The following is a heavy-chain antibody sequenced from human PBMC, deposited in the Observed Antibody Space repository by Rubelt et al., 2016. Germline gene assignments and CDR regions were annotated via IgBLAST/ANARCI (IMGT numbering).Heavy chain of an antibody. D-gene: IGHD6-13*01. CDR1: GYTFTGYY. Sequence: QVQLVQSGTEVKKPGASVKVSCKASGYTFTGYYMHWVRQAPGQGLEWMGWISGNNGNTNYAQKLQGRVTMTTDTSTSTAYMELRSLRSDDTAVYYCARDRWQQPDYWGQGTLVTVSS. V-gene: IGHV1-18*04. CDR3: ARDRWQQPDY. J-gene: IGHJ4*02. CDR2: ISGNNGNT.